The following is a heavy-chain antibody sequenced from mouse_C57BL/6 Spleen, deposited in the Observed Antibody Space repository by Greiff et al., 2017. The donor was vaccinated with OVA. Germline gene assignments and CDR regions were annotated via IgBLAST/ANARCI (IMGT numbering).Heavy chain of an antibody. CDR3: ARRNDGYPWFAY. V-gene: IGHV1-47*01. D-gene: IGHD2-3*01. J-gene: IGHJ3*01. Sequence: VPLPPSVSALVHPGSSVTISCTSSVSTFPTSPLSLLMHPHCPFLSWIGNFHPYNADTKYNEKFKGKATLTVEKSSSTVYLELSRLTSDDSAVYYCARRNDGYPWFAYWGQGTLVTVSA. CDR1: VSTFPTSP. CDR2: FHPYNADT.